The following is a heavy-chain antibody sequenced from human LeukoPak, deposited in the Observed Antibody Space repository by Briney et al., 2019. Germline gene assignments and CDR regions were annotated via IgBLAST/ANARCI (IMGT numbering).Heavy chain of an antibody. CDR2: ISGTSGNT. V-gene: IGHV3-23*01. CDR3: AREGASSSFGY. CDR1: GFTFSIYA. J-gene: IGHJ4*02. Sequence: GGSLRLSCAASGFTFSIYAMSWVRQAPGKGLEWVSSISGTSGNTYHADSVKGRFTISRDNSKNTLYLQMNSLRAEDTAVYYCAREGASSSFGYWGQGTLVTVSS. D-gene: IGHD6-13*01.